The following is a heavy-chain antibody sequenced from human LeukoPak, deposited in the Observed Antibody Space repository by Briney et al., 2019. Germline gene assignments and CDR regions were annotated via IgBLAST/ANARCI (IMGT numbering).Heavy chain of an antibody. CDR2: IWYDGSNK. J-gene: IGHJ5*02. CDR3: ARDYRNCYMNYNWFDP. V-gene: IGHV3-33*01. Sequence: GRSLRLSCAASGFTFSSYGMHWVRQAPGKGLEWVAVIWYDGSNKYYADSVKGRFTISRDNSKNTLYLQMNSLRAEDTAVYYCARDYRNCYMNYNWFDPWGQGTLVNVSS. CDR1: GFTFSSYG. D-gene: IGHD2-2*02.